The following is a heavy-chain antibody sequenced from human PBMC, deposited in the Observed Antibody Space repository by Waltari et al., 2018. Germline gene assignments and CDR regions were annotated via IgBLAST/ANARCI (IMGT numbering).Heavy chain of an antibody. J-gene: IGHJ4*02. D-gene: IGHD3-16*01. CDR2: IWYDGNNK. CDR3: ARGLLMNPVLIDF. V-gene: IGHV3-33*01. CDR1: GFTFSSYG. Sequence: QVQLVESGGDVVQPGRSLRLSCAASGFTFSSYGMHWVRQAPGKWLEWVTVIWYDGNNKYYADSVKGRFTISRDNSKSTLYLQMDSLTAEDTAVYYCARGLLMNPVLIDFWGQGTLVTVSS.